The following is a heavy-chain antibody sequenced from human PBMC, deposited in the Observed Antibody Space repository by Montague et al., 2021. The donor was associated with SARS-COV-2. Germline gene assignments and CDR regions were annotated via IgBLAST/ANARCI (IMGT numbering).Heavy chain of an antibody. CDR3: ARSLDPSGTYYLPY. CDR1: GGSIGSYY. D-gene: IGHD3-10*01. J-gene: IGHJ4*02. V-gene: IGHV4-59*01. Sequence: SETLSLTCSVSGGSIGSYYWSWLRQPPGKGLEWIGHIHYSGSNTYIPSFKSRVTISIGTPKNQFSLKLSSVTAADTAVYYCARSLDPSGTYYLPYWGQGTLVTVSS. CDR2: IHYSGSN.